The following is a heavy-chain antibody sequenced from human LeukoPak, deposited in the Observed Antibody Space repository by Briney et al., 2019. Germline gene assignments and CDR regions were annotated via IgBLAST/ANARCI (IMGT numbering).Heavy chain of an antibody. V-gene: IGHV4-39*07. CDR3: ARERGEEYSSGWYKRNFFDN. CDR1: GDSFSSVKDY. Sequence: SETLSLTCTVSGDSFSSVKDYWAWIRQPPGKGLEWIASGDYSGGTYYNPSLESRVTISADLSKNQFSLKLSSVTAADTAIYYCARERGEEYSSGWYKRNFFDNWGQGTRVTVSS. D-gene: IGHD6-19*01. CDR2: GDYSGGT. J-gene: IGHJ4*02.